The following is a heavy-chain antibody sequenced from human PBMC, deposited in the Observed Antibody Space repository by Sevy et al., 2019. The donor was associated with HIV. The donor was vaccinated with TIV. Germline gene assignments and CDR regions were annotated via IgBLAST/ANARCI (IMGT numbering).Heavy chain of an antibody. D-gene: IGHD3-10*01. V-gene: IGHV4-34*01. Sequence: SETLSLTCAVYGGSFAYYCSWIRQPPGKGLEWIGEINHSGSTHYNPSLKSRVTISVDTSKNQFSLKLNSVTAADTAVYYCARHSYGSGTSFYCYGMDVWGQGTTVTVSS. J-gene: IGHJ6*02. CDR2: INHSGST. CDR1: GGSFAYY. CDR3: ARHSYGSGTSFYCYGMDV.